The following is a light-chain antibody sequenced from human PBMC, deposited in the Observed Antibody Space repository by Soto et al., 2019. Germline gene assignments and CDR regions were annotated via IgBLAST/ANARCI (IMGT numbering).Light chain of an antibody. CDR1: SSDVGGHNY. CDR2: DVT. V-gene: IGLV2-14*01. CDR3: CSYTVATPRDGRV. J-gene: IGLJ3*02. Sequence: QSVLTQPASVSGSPGQSIAISCTGTSSDVGGHNYDSWYQQRPGKAPQLIIYDVTNRPSGVSNRFSGSKSGNTASLTISGLQAEDEADYYCCSYTVATPRDGRVFGGGTKLTVL.